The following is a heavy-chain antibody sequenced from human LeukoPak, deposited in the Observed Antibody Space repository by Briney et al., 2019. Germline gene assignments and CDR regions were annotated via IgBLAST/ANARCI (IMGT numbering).Heavy chain of an antibody. D-gene: IGHD3-10*01. V-gene: IGHV3-23*01. CDR3: AKDISYGSGSYFDY. J-gene: IGHJ4*02. CDR2: ISGSGGST. CDR1: GFTFSSYA. Sequence: GGSLRLSCAASGFTFSSYAMSWVRQAPGKGLEWVSAISGSGGSTYYADSVKGRFTISRDNSKNTLYLQINSLRAEDTAVYYCAKDISYGSGSYFDYWGQGTLVTVSS.